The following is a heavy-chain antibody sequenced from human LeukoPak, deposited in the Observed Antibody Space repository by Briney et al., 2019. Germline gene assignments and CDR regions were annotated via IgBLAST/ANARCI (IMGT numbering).Heavy chain of an antibody. CDR2: IWYDGNNK. CDR3: ARGSGAYYTWFDP. J-gene: IGHJ5*02. V-gene: IGHV3-33*01. Sequence: GGSLRLSCAASGFTSSSYGMHWVRQAPGKGLEWVAVIWYDGNNKYYADSVKGRFTISRDNSKNTLYLQMNSLRAEDTAVYYGARGSGAYYTWFDPWGQGTLVTVSS. CDR1: GFTSSSYG. D-gene: IGHD3-16*01.